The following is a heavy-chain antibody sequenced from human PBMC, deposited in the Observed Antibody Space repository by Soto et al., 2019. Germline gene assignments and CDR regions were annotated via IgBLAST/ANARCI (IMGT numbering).Heavy chain of an antibody. D-gene: IGHD3-10*01. CDR2: INGSGGRT. J-gene: IGHJ4*02. CDR1: GFTFSSYA. Sequence: EVQLLESGGGLVQPGGSLRLSCAASGFTFSSYAMSWVRQAPGKGLEWVSAINGSGGRTFYEDSVKGRFTISRDNTKNTRYLQINSLRAEDTAVYYCAKEDGSGSYVDYWGQGTPVTVSS. V-gene: IGHV3-23*01. CDR3: AKEDGSGSYVDY.